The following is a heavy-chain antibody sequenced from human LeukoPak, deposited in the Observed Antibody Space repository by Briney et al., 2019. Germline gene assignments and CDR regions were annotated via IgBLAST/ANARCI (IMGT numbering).Heavy chain of an antibody. CDR3: VREGLERRTNFDY. V-gene: IGHV3-64D*06. D-gene: IGHD1-1*01. CDR2: ISMNVQTT. J-gene: IGHJ4*02. Sequence: PGGSLRLSCSASGFTFTSHVMHWVRQAPGKGLQYVSGISMNVQTTYYAGSVKGRFTISRDSSKNTVYLQMNSLTAEDTAVYYCVREGLERRTNFDYRGQGTLVSVSS. CDR1: GFTFTSHV.